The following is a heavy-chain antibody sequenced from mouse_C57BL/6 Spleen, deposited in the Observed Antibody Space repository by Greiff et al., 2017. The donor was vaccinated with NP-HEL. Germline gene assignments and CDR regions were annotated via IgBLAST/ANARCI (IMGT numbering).Heavy chain of an antibody. D-gene: IGHD1-1*01. J-gene: IGHJ4*01. CDR2: ILPGSGST. V-gene: IGHV1-9*01. CDR1: GYTFTGYW. Sequence: QVQLKESGAELMKPGASVQLSCKATGYTFTGYWIEWVQQRPGHGLEWIGEILPGSGSTNSNEKFKGKATFTADTSANTSYMQLSSLTTEDSAIYYCARAIYYYGSSYDYYAMDYWGQGTSVTVSS. CDR3: ARAIYYYGSSYDYYAMDY.